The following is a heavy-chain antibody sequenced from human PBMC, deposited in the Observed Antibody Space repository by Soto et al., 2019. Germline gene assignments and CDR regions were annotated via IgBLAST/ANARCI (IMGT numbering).Heavy chain of an antibody. CDR2: IYPGDSDT. D-gene: IGHD2-21*01. J-gene: IGHJ6*02. Sequence: LGESLMISCKGCGYSFSDYWIDWVRQMPGKGLEWMGIIYPGDSDTRYSPSFQGQVTISADKSISTAYLQWSSPKASDTAIYSCARHEDWQKYRGNYYYYGMDVWGQGTTVTVSS. CDR3: ARHEDWQKYRGNYYYYGMDV. V-gene: IGHV5-51*01. CDR1: GYSFSDYW.